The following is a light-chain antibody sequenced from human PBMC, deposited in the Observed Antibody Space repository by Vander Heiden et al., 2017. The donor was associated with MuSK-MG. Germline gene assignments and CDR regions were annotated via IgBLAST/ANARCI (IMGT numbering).Light chain of an antibody. Sequence: DIQMTESPSSLPASVGDRVTITRRPSKDIRNDLGCYQQKPGKAPNRLIYAASSLQSGVPSRFSGSGSGTEFTLTISSLQPEDFATYYCRHDDSTPYTFGQGTKLEIK. V-gene: IGKV1-17*01. CDR1: KDIRND. CDR3: RHDDSTPYT. J-gene: IGKJ2*01. CDR2: AAS.